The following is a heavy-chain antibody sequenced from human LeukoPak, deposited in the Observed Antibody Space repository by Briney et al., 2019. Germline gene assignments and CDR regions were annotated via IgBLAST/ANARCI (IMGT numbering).Heavy chain of an antibody. CDR1: GGSISGYY. Sequence: SETLSLTCTVSGGSISGYYWSWIRQPPGKGLEWIGYTYYSGSTNCNPSLKSRVTISLDTSKDQFSLKLSSVTAADTAVYYCARARDSSRQFGYWGQGTLVTVSS. V-gene: IGHV4-59*01. CDR2: TYYSGST. J-gene: IGHJ4*02. CDR3: ARARDSSRQFGY. D-gene: IGHD4-11*01.